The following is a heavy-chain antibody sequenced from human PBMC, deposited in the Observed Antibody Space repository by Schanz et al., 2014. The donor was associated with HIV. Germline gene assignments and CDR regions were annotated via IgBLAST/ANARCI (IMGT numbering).Heavy chain of an antibody. J-gene: IGHJ6*02. Sequence: QVQLVESGGGVVQPGRSLRLSCTASGFTFSSSGMHWVRQAPGRGLEWVALISDDGSKKFYADSVKGRFVISRDNSNNTLYLQMSSLRAEDTAVYYCARGEAITSYYYYYGMDVWGQGTTVTVSS. CDR2: ISDDGSKK. CDR3: ARGEAITSYYYYYGMDV. D-gene: IGHD1-20*01. CDR1: GFTFSSSG. V-gene: IGHV3-33*05.